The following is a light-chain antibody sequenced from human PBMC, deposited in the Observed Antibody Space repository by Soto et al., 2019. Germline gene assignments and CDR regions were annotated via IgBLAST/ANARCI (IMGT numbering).Light chain of an antibody. CDR1: SIDVGGYNF. J-gene: IGLJ1*01. CDR2: EVS. V-gene: IGLV2-14*03. Sequence: QSALTRAALLFGSPGQSITFSCTGTSIDVGGYNFVSWYQQHPGKAPKLIIYEVSSRPSGVSNRFSGSKSGNTASLTISGLQPEDEADYYCSSYPPSSTVVFGTGTTVTVL. CDR3: SSYPPSSTVV.